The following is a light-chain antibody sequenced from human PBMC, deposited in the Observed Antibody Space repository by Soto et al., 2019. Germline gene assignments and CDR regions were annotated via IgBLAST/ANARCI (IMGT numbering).Light chain of an antibody. Sequence: DIVLTQSPGPLSLSPGERATLSCRASQSVGSSLSWYQQKPGQAPRLLFYGASNRATAIPDRFSGSWFGTDCTLTITRLEPEDVAVYYCQQYGDSPQTLGPGTKVDIK. CDR3: QQYGDSPQT. V-gene: IGKV3-20*01. CDR2: GAS. CDR1: QSVGSS. J-gene: IGKJ1*01.